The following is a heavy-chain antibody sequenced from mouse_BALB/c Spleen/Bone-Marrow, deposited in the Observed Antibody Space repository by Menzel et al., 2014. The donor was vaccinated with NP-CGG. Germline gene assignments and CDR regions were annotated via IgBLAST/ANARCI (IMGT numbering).Heavy chain of an antibody. CDR3: ARRGSNHWYFDV. V-gene: IGHV5-17*02. Sequence: EVKLMESGGGLVQPGGSRKLSCAASGFTFSSFGMHWVRQAPEKGLEWVAYISSGSSTIYYADTVKGRFTISRDNPKNTLFLQMTSLRSEDTAMYYRARRGSNHWYFDVWGAGTTVTVSS. CDR2: ISSGSSTI. D-gene: IGHD1-1*01. J-gene: IGHJ1*01. CDR1: GFTFSSFG.